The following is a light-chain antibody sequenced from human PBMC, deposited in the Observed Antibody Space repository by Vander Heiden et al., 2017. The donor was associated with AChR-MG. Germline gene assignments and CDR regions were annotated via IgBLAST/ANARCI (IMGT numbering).Light chain of an antibody. CDR1: QSVNNHY. CDR2: GAS. J-gene: IGKJ2*01. Sequence: VLTPSPGTLSLSLGDTATLSCRASQSVNNHYLAWYQQKPGQAPRVLMYGASRRATGVPDRFSGSGSGTDFTLTISRLEPADFAVYFCQQYGSSPYTSGQGTKLQIK. V-gene: IGKV3-20*01. CDR3: QQYGSSPYT.